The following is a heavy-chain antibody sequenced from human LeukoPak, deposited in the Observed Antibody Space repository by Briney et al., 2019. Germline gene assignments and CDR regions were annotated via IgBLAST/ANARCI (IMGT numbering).Heavy chain of an antibody. J-gene: IGHJ4*02. Sequence: GGSLRLSCAASGFTFSSYGMSWVRQAPGKGLEWVANIKQDGSEKYYVDSVKGRFTISRDNAKNSLYLQMNSLRAEDTAVYYCAREGEDYGDYGDFDYWGQGTLVTVSS. CDR2: IKQDGSEK. CDR3: AREGEDYGDYGDFDY. D-gene: IGHD4-17*01. CDR1: GFTFSSYG. V-gene: IGHV3-7*01.